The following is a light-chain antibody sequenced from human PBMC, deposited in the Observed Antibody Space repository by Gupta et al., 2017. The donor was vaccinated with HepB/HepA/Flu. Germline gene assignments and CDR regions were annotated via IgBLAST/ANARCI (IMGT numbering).Light chain of an antibody. CDR1: QSIRSN. Sequence: EIVMTQSPANLSVSPGERATLSCRASQSIRSNLAWYHQKPGQPPRLLIYGASTRATGIPARFSGSGSGTEFTLTISSLQSEDFAIYYCQQYNNWPPLTFGGGTKVEIK. J-gene: IGKJ4*01. CDR3: QQYNNWPPLT. CDR2: GAS. V-gene: IGKV3-15*01.